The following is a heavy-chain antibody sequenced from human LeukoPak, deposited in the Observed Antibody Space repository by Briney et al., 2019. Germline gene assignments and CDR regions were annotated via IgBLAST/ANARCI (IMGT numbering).Heavy chain of an antibody. D-gene: IGHD3-10*01. CDR1: GYTFTSYD. CDR3: ARVVRGDTLSYYYYYMDV. Sequence: ASVKVSCKASGYTFTSYDINWVRQATGQGLEWMGWMNPNSGSTGYAQKFQGRVTMTRNTSISTAYMELSSLRSEDTAVYYCARVVRGDTLSYYYYYMDVWGKGTTVTISS. J-gene: IGHJ6*03. V-gene: IGHV1-8*01. CDR2: MNPNSGST.